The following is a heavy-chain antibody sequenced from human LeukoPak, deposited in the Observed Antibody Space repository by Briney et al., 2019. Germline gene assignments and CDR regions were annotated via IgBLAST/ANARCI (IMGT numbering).Heavy chain of an antibody. Sequence: PSETLSLTCTVSGGSISSYYWSWIRQPAGKGLEWIGRIYTSGSTNYNPSLKSRLTMSVDTSKNQFSLKLSSVTAADTAVYYCAGGAVAASAFDIWGQGTMVTVSS. V-gene: IGHV4-4*07. CDR3: AGGAVAASAFDI. CDR2: IYTSGST. J-gene: IGHJ3*02. D-gene: IGHD6-25*01. CDR1: GGSISSYY.